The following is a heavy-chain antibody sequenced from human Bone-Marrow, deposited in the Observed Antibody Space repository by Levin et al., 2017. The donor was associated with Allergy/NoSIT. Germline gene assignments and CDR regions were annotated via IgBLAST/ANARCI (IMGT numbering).Heavy chain of an antibody. CDR1: GGSISSYY. CDR3: ARSLRWADYYYMDV. D-gene: IGHD5-24*01. V-gene: IGHV4-59*01. J-gene: IGHJ6*03. CDR2: IYYTGST. Sequence: SETLSLTCTVSGGSISSYYWSWIRQPPGKGPEWIGYIYYTGSTSYHPSLKSRVTMSVDTPRNQFSLKLRSVTTADTAVYYCARSLRWADYYYMDVWGKGTTVTVSS.